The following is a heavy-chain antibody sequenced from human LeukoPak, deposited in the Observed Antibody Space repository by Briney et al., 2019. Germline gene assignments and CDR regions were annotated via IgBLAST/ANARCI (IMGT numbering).Heavy chain of an antibody. V-gene: IGHV3-11*01. CDR3: ARADIVVVPAAYCYYYGMDG. D-gene: IGHD2-2*01. CDR1: GFTFIYYY. CDR2: ISSSGTTI. J-gene: IGHJ6*02. Sequence: NPGACLRLYCAASGFTFIYYYVSWIRQAPGRGLGLDSYISSSGTTIYYAYCVEDRSTISRTTAKNSLYLQMNSQRAEDTSVSYCARADIVVVPAAYCYYYGMDGWGE.